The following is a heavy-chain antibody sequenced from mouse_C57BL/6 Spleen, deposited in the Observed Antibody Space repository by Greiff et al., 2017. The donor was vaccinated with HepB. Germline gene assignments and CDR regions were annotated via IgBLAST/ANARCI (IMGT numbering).Heavy chain of an antibody. CDR3: ARGRPSWFAY. V-gene: IGHV1-50*01. Sequence: QVQLQQSGAELVKPGASVKLSCKASGYTFTSYWMQWVKQRPGQGLEWIGEIDPSDSYTNYNQKFKGKATLTVDTSSSTAYMQLSSLTSEDSAVYYCARGRPSWFAYWGQGTLVTVSA. CDR2: IDPSDSYT. CDR1: GYTFTSYW. J-gene: IGHJ3*01.